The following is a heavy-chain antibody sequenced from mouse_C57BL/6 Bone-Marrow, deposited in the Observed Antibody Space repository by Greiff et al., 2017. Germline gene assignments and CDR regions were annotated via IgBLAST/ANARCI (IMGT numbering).Heavy chain of an antibody. V-gene: IGHV1-78*01. J-gene: IGHJ3*01. CDR2: IYPRDGST. D-gene: IGHD2-1*01. Sequence: VKLQQSDAELVKPGASVKISCKVSGYTFTDHTIHWMKQRPEQGLEWIGYIYPRDGSTKYNEKFKGKATLTADKSSSTAYMQLNSLTSEDSAVYFCASPVYYGNYPWFAYWGQGTLVTVSA. CDR1: GYTFTDHT. CDR3: ASPVYYGNYPWFAY.